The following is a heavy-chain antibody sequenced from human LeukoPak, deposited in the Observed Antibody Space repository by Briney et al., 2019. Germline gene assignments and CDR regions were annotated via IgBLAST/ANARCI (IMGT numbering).Heavy chain of an antibody. CDR2: INPDGSST. Sequence: PGGSLSLSCAASGFTFSNHWMHWVRQAPGKGLAWVSRINPDGSSTSYADSVKGRFTISRDNAKNTLYLQMNSLRAEDTAVYYCVKDLGGFRDSCGQGTLVTVPS. J-gene: IGHJ5*01. CDR1: GFTFSNHW. V-gene: IGHV3-74*01. CDR3: VKDLGGFRDS. D-gene: IGHD3-10*01.